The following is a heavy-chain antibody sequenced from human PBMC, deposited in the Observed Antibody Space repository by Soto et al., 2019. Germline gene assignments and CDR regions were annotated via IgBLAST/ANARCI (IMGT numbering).Heavy chain of an antibody. CDR3: AKTPFLLTLGTVLHYSAS. Sequence: SETLSLTCTVSCGSVSSGSYYWSWIRQPPGKGLEWIGYIYYSGSTNYNPSLKNRVTISVDTSKNQLSLNLTSVTAADTAVYYCAKTPFLLTLGTVLHYSASWGKGTMVTVSS. J-gene: IGHJ4*02. D-gene: IGHD3-9*01. CDR2: IYYSGST. V-gene: IGHV4-61*01. CDR1: CGSVSSGSYY.